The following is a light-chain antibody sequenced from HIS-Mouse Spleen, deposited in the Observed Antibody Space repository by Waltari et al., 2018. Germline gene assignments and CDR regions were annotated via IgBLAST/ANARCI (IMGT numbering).Light chain of an antibody. CDR3: CSYAGSSTWV. V-gene: IGLV2-11*01. CDR1: SSDVGGYNY. CDR2: DVS. J-gene: IGLJ3*02. Sequence: QSALTQPRSVSGSPGQSVTISCTGTSSDVGGYNYVSWYQQHPGKAPKLMIYDVSKRPSGVSTRVSGSKSGNTASLTSSGLQAEDEADYYCCSYAGSSTWVFGGGTKLTVL.